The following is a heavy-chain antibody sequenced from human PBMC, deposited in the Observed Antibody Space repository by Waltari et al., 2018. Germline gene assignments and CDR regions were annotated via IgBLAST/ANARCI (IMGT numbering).Heavy chain of an antibody. CDR1: GVSLTSNRHY. CDR3: ATYIGASVGTAAFDV. CDR2: MSYSGAT. Sequence: QLQLQESGPGLVKPSETLSLTCSVSGVSLTSNRHYWGWIRQPPGQGLEWIVTMSYSGATYSSPSLQSRVTISRDTSKNQLSLKLGSVTAADTAVYYCATYIGASVGTAAFDVWGQGTMVTVSS. J-gene: IGHJ3*01. D-gene: IGHD5-12*01. V-gene: IGHV4-39*01.